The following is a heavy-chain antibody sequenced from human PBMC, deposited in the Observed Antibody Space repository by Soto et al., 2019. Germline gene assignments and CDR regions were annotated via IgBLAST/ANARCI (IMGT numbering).Heavy chain of an antibody. Sequence: QVQLVQSGAEEKNPGASVKASCKASGYTFTSYAMHWVRQAPGQRLEWTGGINAGNGNKKYSQKFQGRVTITRDTSASTAYMELSSLRSEDTAVYYCARSIVVVTALDYWGQGTLVTVSS. J-gene: IGHJ4*02. CDR1: GYTFTSYA. V-gene: IGHV1-3*05. CDR2: INAGNGNK. D-gene: IGHD2-21*02. CDR3: ARSIVVVTALDY.